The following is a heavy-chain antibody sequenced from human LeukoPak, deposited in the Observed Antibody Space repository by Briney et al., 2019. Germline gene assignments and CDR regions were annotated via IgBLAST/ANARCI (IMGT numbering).Heavy chain of an antibody. J-gene: IGHJ4*02. Sequence: SMKVSCKASGYTFTNYGISWVRQAPGQGLEWMGWISAYNGNTNYAQKLQGRVTMTTDTSASTAYMELSSLRSEDMAVYYCARSPLKEHHLDYWGQGTLVTVSS. CDR3: ARSPLKEHHLDY. CDR2: ISAYNGNT. D-gene: IGHD1-26*01. CDR1: GYTFTNYG. V-gene: IGHV1-18*03.